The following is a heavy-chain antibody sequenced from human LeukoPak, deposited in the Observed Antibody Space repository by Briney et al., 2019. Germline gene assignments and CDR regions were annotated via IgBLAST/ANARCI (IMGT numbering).Heavy chain of an antibody. V-gene: IGHV1-8*01. CDR3: ARVYSYGSLDAFDI. D-gene: IGHD5-18*01. CDR1: GYTFTSYD. J-gene: IGHJ3*02. CDR2: MNPNSGNT. Sequence: ASVKVSCMASGYTFTSYDINWVRQATGQGLEWMGWMNPNSGNTGYAQKFQGRVTMTRNTSISTAYMELSSLRSEDTAVYYCARVYSYGSLDAFDIWGQGTMVTVSS.